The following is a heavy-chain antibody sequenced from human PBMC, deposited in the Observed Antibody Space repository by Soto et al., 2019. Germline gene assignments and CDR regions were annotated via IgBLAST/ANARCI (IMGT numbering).Heavy chain of an antibody. CDR2: INHSGST. CDR3: ARGSSGPMLPGVTRKNYYYYMEV. Sequence: SETLSLTCAVYGGSFSGYYWSWIRQPPGKGLEWIGEINHSGSTNYNPSLKSRVTISVDTSKNQFSLKLSSVTAADTAVYYCARGSSGPMLPGVTRKNYYYYMEVWGKGTTVTVSS. D-gene: IGHD3-10*01. CDR1: GGSFSGYY. V-gene: IGHV4-34*01. J-gene: IGHJ6*03.